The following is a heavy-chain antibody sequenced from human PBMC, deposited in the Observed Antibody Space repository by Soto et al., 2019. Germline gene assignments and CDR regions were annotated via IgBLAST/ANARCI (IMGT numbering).Heavy chain of an antibody. CDR2: IIPIFGTA. CDR3: ARVMGMGAAGTPSTWFDP. J-gene: IGHJ5*02. CDR1: GGTFSSYA. Sequence: QVQLVQSGAEVKKPGSSVKVSCKASGGTFSSYAISWVRQAPGQGLEWMGGIIPIFGTANYAQKFQGRVTITADKSTSTAYMELSSLRSEDTAVYYCARVMGMGAAGTPSTWFDPWGQGTLVTVSS. D-gene: IGHD6-13*01. V-gene: IGHV1-69*06.